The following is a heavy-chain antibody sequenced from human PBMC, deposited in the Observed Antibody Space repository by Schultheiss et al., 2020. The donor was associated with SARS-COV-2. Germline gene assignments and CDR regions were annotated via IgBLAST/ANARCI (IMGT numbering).Heavy chain of an antibody. V-gene: IGHV4-59*01. CDR3: ARETGATSYYYYGMDV. CDR2: FYYSGST. J-gene: IGHJ6*02. Sequence: SQTLSLTCTVSGGSISRYYWNWIRQPPGKGLEWIGYFYYSGSTNYNPSLKSRVTISVDTSKNQFSLKLSSVTAADTAVYYCARETGATSYYYYGMDVWGQGTTVTVSS. D-gene: IGHD1-26*01. CDR1: GGSISRYY.